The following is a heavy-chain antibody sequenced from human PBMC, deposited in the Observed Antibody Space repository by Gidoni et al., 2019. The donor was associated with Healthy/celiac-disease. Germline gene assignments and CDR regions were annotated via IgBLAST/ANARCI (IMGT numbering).Heavy chain of an antibody. D-gene: IGHD3-10*01. V-gene: IGHV3-48*01. CDR1: GFTFSSYS. CDR3: ARESGSGSYYPSHFDY. CDR2: ISSSSSTI. J-gene: IGHJ4*02. Sequence: EVQLVESGGGLVQPGGSLRLSCAASGFTFSSYSMNWVRQAPGKGLEWVSYISSSSSTIYYADSVKGRFTISRDNAKNSLYLQMNSLRAEDTAVYYCARESGSGSYYPSHFDYWGQGTLVTVSS.